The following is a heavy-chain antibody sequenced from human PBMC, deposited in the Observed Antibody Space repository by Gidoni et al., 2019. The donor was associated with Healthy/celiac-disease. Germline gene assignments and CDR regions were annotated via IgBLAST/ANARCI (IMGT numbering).Heavy chain of an antibody. V-gene: IGHV4-59*01. CDR2: IYYSGST. J-gene: IGHJ4*02. CDR1: GGSISSYY. D-gene: IGHD6-13*01. CDR3: ASGIAAAGTIPQPLGY. Sequence: QVQLQESGPGLVKPSETLSLTCTVSGGSISSYYWSWIRQPPGKGLEWIGYIYYSGSTNYNPSLKSRVTISVDTSKNQFSLKLSSVTAADTAVYYCASGIAAAGTIPQPLGYWGQGTLVTVSS.